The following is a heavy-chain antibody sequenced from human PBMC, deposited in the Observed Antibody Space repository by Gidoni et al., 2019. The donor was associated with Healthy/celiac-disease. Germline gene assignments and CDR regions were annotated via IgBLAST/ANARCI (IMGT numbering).Heavy chain of an antibody. V-gene: IGHV3-74*01. CDR2: INSDGSIT. Sequence: EVQLVESGGGLVQPGGSLRLSCAASGFTFSSYWMHWVRQAPGKVLVWVSRINSDGSITSYADSVKGRFTISRDNAKNTLYLQMNSLRAEDTAVYYCASYYYDSSGPPGFDYWGQGTLVTVSS. D-gene: IGHD3-22*01. J-gene: IGHJ4*02. CDR3: ASYYYDSSGPPGFDY. CDR1: GFTFSSYW.